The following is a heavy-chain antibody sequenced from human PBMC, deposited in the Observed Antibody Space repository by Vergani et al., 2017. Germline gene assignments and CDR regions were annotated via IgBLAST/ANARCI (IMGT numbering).Heavy chain of an antibody. CDR2: ISSSSSYI. CDR1: GFTFRTYS. Sequence: EVQLVESGGGLVKPGGSLRLSCAASGFTFRTYSMNWVRQAPGKGLEWVSSISSSSSYIYYADSVKGRFTISRDNAKNSLYLQMNSLRAEDTAVYYCARDPIGYLRFLDYWGQGTLVTVSS. CDR3: ARDPIGYLRFLDY. D-gene: IGHD3-3*01. V-gene: IGHV3-21*01. J-gene: IGHJ4*02.